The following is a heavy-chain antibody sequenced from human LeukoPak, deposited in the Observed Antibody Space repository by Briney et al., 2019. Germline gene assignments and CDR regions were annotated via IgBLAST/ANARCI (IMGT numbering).Heavy chain of an antibody. CDR1: GFTFSSYG. D-gene: IGHD6-19*01. Sequence: GGSLRLSCAASGFTFSSYGMHWVRQAPGKGLEWVAFIKYDGSNKYYADSVKGQFTISRDNSKNTLSLQMNSLRAEDTAVYYCAKDRNSVAGTRGLDYWGQGTLVTVSS. CDR3: AKDRNSVAGTRGLDY. CDR2: IKYDGSNK. V-gene: IGHV3-30*02. J-gene: IGHJ4*02.